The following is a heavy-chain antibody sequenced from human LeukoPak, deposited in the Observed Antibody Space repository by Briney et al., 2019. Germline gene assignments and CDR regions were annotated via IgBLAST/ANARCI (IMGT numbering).Heavy chain of an antibody. J-gene: IGHJ4*02. Sequence: SETLSLTCTVSGGSISRYYWSWVRQPPGKGLEWIGYISYTGSTTYNSSLKSRVTISLDTSQNQISLRLTSVTAADTAMYYCARQTGSGLFTLPGGQGTLVTVSS. D-gene: IGHD3/OR15-3a*01. CDR3: ARQTGSGLFTLP. CDR2: ISYTGST. V-gene: IGHV4-59*08. CDR1: GGSISRYY.